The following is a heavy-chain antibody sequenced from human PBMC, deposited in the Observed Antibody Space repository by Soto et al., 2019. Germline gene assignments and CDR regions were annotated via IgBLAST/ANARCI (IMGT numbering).Heavy chain of an antibody. V-gene: IGHV1-46*01. CDR3: VRGGFEYSSSDRFGD. CDR2: INPSGGST. J-gene: IGHJ4*01. D-gene: IGHD6-6*01. Sequence: ASVKVSCKASGYTFTSYYMHWVRQAPGQGLEWMGIINPSGGSTSYAQKFQGRVTMTRDTSTSTAYMELSSLRSEDTAVYYCVRGGFEYSSSDRFGDWSQGTLVTVSS. CDR1: GYTFTSYY.